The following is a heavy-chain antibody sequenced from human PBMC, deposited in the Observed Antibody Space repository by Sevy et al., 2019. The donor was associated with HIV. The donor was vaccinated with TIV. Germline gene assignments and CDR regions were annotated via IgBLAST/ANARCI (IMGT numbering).Heavy chain of an antibody. V-gene: IGHV4-4*02. CDR3: ARHMTTTGTRGFDY. J-gene: IGHJ4*02. D-gene: IGHD1-1*01. CDR2: IFRTGKA. CDR1: GFSFDSYG. Sequence: GSLRLSCAVSGFSFDSYGMTWVRQPPGQGLEWIGEIFRTGKANYNASLESRVTISVDPSNNQIYLRLTSVTAADTAFYYCARHMTTTGTRGFDYWGQGALVTVSS.